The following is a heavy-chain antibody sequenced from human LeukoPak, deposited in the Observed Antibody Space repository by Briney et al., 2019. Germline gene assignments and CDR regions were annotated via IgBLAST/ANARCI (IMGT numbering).Heavy chain of an antibody. D-gene: IGHD3-10*01. CDR3: ADFGSGSYCFDY. J-gene: IGHJ4*02. CDR1: GFTFSSHA. Sequence: PGGSLRLSCAASGFTFSSHAMSWVRQAPGKGLEWVSGITNSGDNIYYADSVKGRFTISRDNSKNTLYLQMDSLRAEDTAIYYCADFGSGSYCFDYWGQGTLVTVSS. V-gene: IGHV3-23*01. CDR2: ITNSGDNI.